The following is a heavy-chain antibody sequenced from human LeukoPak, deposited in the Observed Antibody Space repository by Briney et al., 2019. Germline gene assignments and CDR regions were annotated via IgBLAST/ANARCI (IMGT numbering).Heavy chain of an antibody. V-gene: IGHV3-21*01. CDR1: GFTFSSYS. J-gene: IGHJ4*02. Sequence: GGSLRLSCAASGFTFSSYSMNWVRQAPGKGLEWVSSISSSSSYIYYADSVKGRFTISRDNAKNSLYLQMNRLRAEDTAVYYCARTGVVAATVDYWGQGTLVTVSS. CDR3: ARTGVVAATVDY. D-gene: IGHD2-15*01. CDR2: ISSSSSYI.